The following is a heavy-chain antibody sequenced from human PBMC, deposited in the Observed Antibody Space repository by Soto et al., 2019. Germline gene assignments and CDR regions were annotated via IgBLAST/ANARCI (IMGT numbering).Heavy chain of an antibody. CDR3: ASDYSGSFDY. CDR1: GFTFSSYG. D-gene: IGHD6-19*01. J-gene: IGHJ4*02. V-gene: IGHV3-33*01. Sequence: QVQLVESGGGVVQPGRSLRLSCAASGFTFSSYGMHWVRQAPGKGLEWVAVIWYDGSNKYYADSVKGRFTISRDNSKNSLYLQVNSLRAEDTAVYYCASDYSGSFDYWGERTLLTVS. CDR2: IWYDGSNK.